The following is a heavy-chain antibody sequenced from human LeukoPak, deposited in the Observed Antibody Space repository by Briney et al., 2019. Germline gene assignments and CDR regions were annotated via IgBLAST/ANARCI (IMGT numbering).Heavy chain of an antibody. Sequence: GGSLRLSCAASGFTFSSYAMSWVRQAHGKGLEWVSAISGSGGSTYYADSVKGRFTISRDNSKYTLYLQMNSLRAEDTAVYYCAKDSYILTGYFDYWGQGTLVTVSS. CDR3: AKDSYILTGYFDY. D-gene: IGHD3-9*01. CDR2: ISGSGGST. CDR1: GFTFSSYA. V-gene: IGHV3-23*01. J-gene: IGHJ4*02.